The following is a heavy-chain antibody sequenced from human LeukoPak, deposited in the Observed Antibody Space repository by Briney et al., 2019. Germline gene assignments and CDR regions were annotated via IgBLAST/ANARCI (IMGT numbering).Heavy chain of an antibody. J-gene: IGHJ4*02. V-gene: IGHV4-34*01. CDR3: ARGFMRWLRSPVDY. Sequence: SETLSLTCAVYGGSFSGYYWSWIRQPPGKGLEWIGEINHSGSTNYSPSLKSRVTISVDTSKNQFSLKLSSVTAADTAVYYCARGFMRWLRSPVDYWGQGTLVTVSS. D-gene: IGHD5-12*01. CDR2: INHSGST. CDR1: GGSFSGYY.